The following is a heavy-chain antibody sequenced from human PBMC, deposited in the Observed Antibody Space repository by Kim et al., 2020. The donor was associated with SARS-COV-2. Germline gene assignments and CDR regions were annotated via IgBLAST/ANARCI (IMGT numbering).Heavy chain of an antibody. V-gene: IGHV4-34*01. Sequence: SETLSLTCAVYGGSFSGYYWSWIRQPPGKGLEWIGEINHSGSTNYNPSLKSRVTISVDTSKNQFSLKLSSVTAADTAVYYCAYRYCSSTSCKGWFDPWGQGTLVTVSS. CDR1: GGSFSGYY. CDR2: INHSGST. D-gene: IGHD2-2*01. CDR3: AYRYCSSTSCKGWFDP. J-gene: IGHJ5*02.